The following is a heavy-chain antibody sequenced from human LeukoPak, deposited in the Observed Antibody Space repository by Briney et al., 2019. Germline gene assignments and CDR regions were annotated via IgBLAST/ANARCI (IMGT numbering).Heavy chain of an antibody. D-gene: IGHD4-23*01. Sequence: GGSLRLSCAASGFTFSSFEMHWVRQAPGKGLEWGSYISSSGSTIYCADSVQGRFTISRDNAKNSLYLQMNSLRAEDTAVYYCARDYGGSSPFDYWGQGTLVTVSS. J-gene: IGHJ4*02. CDR2: ISSSGSTI. CDR3: ARDYGGSSPFDY. CDR1: GFTFSSFE. V-gene: IGHV3-48*03.